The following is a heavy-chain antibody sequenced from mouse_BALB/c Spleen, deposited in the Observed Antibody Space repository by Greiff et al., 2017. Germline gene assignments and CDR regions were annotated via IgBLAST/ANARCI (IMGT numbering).Heavy chain of an antibody. V-gene: IGHV1-55*01. CDR2: IYPGSGST. J-gene: IGHJ2*01. CDR3: ARGGRYFDY. Sequence: VQLQQSGAELVKPGTSVKLSCKASGYNFTSYWINWVKLRPGQGLEWIGDIYPGSGSTNYNEKFKSKATLTVDTSSSTAYMQLSSLASEDSALYYCARGGRYFDYWGQGTTLTVSS. CDR1: GYNFTSYW.